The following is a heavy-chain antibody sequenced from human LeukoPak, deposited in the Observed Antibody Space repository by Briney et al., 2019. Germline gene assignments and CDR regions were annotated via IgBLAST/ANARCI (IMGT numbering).Heavy chain of an antibody. Sequence: SETLSLTCAVSGYSISSGYYWGWIRQPPGKGLEWIGSIYHSGSTYSNPSLRSRVTISIDTSKNQFSLKLSSVTADDTAVYYCARQDSEFGGHWFDPWGQGTLVTVSS. J-gene: IGHJ5*02. V-gene: IGHV4-38-2*01. CDR2: IYHSGST. CDR1: GYSISSGYY. D-gene: IGHD3-10*01. CDR3: ARQDSEFGGHWFDP.